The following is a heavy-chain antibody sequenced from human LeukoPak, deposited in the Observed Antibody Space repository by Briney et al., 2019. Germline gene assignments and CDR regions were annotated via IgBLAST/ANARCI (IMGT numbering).Heavy chain of an antibody. D-gene: IGHD1-1*01. Sequence: PSETLSLTCTVSGVSISRYYWSWVRQPPGKGLEWIGSVHYSGNTNYDPSLKSRVTISLDTSKNQFSLKLSYVTAADTAVYYCARHDYNWKTFDYWGQGTLVTVSS. CDR2: VHYSGNT. CDR1: GVSISRYY. V-gene: IGHV4-59*08. CDR3: ARHDYNWKTFDY. J-gene: IGHJ4*02.